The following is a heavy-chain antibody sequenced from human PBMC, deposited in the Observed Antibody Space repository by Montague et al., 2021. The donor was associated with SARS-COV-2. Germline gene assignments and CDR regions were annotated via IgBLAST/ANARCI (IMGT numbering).Heavy chain of an antibody. J-gene: IGHJ3*02. CDR3: AREHNYDSGRRDGFDI. CDR2: ITSSSSHL. Sequence: SLRLSFAASGFTFSDYYMNWIRQAPGKGLEWVSHITSSSSHLYYADSVKGRFTISRDNAKNSLYLQMNSLRAEDTAVYYCAREHNYDSGRRDGFDIWGQGTVVTVSS. D-gene: IGHD3-10*01. CDR1: GFTFSDYY. V-gene: IGHV3-11*01.